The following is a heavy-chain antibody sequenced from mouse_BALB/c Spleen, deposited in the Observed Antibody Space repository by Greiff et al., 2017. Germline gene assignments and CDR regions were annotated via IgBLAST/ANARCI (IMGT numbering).Heavy chain of an antibody. D-gene: IGHD1-2*01. CDR1: GFSLTSYG. V-gene: IGHV2-9*02. Sequence: VQLQQSGPGLVAPSQSLSITCTVSGFSLTSYGVHWVRQPPGKGLEWLGVIWAGGSTNYNSALMSRLSISKDNSKGQVFLKMNSLRTDDTAMYYCARPPYEFITTAFADWGQGTLVTVSA. CDR3: ARPPYEFITTAFAD. J-gene: IGHJ3*01. CDR2: IWAGGST.